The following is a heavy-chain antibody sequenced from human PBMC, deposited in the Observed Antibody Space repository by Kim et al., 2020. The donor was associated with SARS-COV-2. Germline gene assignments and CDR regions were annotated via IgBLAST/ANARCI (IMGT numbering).Heavy chain of an antibody. CDR2: IKQDGSEK. V-gene: IGHV3-7*03. CDR3: ARDGELYYYYGMDV. CDR1: GFTFSSYW. J-gene: IGHJ6*02. Sequence: GGSLRLSCAASGFTFSSYWMSWVRQAPGKGLEWVANIKQDGSEKYYVDSVKGRFTISRDNAKNSLYLQMNSLRAEDTAVYYCARDGELYYYYGMDVWGQGTTVTVSS. D-gene: IGHD1-26*01.